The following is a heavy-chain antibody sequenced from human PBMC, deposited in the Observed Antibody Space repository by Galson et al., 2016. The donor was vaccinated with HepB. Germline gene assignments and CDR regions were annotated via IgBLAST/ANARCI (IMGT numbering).Heavy chain of an antibody. CDR2: ITHSKVI. Sequence: SETLSLTCAVYGVSFNDIYWTWIRQAPGKRLEWIGEITHSKVINYNPSLKSRVALSIDPSKNQFSLRLTAATAADTAVYFCARGFCSGSNCYSKGPAYFDLWGQGTLVTV. CDR3: ARGFCSGSNCYSKGPAYFDL. D-gene: IGHD2-15*01. CDR1: GVSFNDIY. J-gene: IGHJ4*02. V-gene: IGHV4-34*01.